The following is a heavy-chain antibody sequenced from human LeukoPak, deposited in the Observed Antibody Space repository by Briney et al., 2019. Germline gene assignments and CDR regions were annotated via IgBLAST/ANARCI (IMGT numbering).Heavy chain of an antibody. CDR2: IKQDGSEK. Sequence: GGSLRLSCAVSGFTFSSYWMSWVRQAPGKGLEWVANIKQDGSEKHYVDSVRGRFTISRDNAKNSLYLQMNSLKTEDTAVYYCTTAPIVTYLGPTWDYWGQGTLVTVSS. CDR1: GFTFSSYW. J-gene: IGHJ4*02. CDR3: TTAPIVTYLGPTWDY. D-gene: IGHD1-26*01. V-gene: IGHV3-7*03.